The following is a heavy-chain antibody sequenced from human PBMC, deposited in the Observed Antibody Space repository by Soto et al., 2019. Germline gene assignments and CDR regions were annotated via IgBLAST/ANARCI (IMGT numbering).Heavy chain of an antibody. CDR1: GFSLSTRGVG. V-gene: IGHV2-5*02. Sequence: QITLKESGPTLVKPTQILTLTCTFSGFSLSTRGVGVGWIRQPPGKALEWLALVYWDDDIWYSPSLKSRLTITKDTAKTQVVLTMTSMDPVDTATHYFAHRPYGYKYYFNYWGQGTLVTVSS. J-gene: IGHJ4*02. CDR2: VYWDDDI. D-gene: IGHD5-18*01. CDR3: AHRPYGYKYYFNY.